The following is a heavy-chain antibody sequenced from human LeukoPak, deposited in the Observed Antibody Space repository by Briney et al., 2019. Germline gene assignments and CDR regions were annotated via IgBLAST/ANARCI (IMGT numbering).Heavy chain of an antibody. CDR3: ARVVSGSYISYYYYYYMDV. CDR1: GYTFTGYY. D-gene: IGHD1-26*01. J-gene: IGHJ6*03. Sequence: ASVKVSCKASGYTFTGYYIHWVRQAPGQGLEWMGWISAYNGNTNYAQKLQGRVTMTTDTSTSTAYMELRSLRSDDTAVYYCARVVSGSYISYYYYYYMDVWGKGTTVTVSS. V-gene: IGHV1-18*04. CDR2: ISAYNGNT.